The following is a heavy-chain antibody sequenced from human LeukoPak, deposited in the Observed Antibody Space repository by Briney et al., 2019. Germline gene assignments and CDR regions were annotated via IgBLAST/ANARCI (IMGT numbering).Heavy chain of an antibody. CDR3: ARGGTYGMDV. J-gene: IGHJ6*02. V-gene: IGHV3-30*14. CDR2: ISYDGSNK. CDR1: GFTFSSYA. Sequence: PGRSLRLSCAASGFTFSSYAMHWVRQAPGKGLEWVAVISYDGSNKYYADSVRGRFTISRDNSKNTLYLQMNSLRAEDTAVYYCARGGTYGMDVWGQGTTVTVSS.